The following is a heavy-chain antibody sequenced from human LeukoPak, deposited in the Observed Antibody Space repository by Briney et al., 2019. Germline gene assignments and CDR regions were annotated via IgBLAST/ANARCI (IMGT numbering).Heavy chain of an antibody. D-gene: IGHD2-15*01. CDR2: ISSSSSTI. CDR3: ARVLKTSGYCSGGSCSYYYYGMDV. Sequence: GGSLRLSCAASGFTFSSYSMNWVRQAPGKGLEWVSYISSSSSTIYYADSVKGRFTISRDNAKNSLYLQMNSLRDEDTAVYYCARVLKTSGYCSGGSCSYYYYGMDVWGQGTTVTVSS. J-gene: IGHJ6*02. CDR1: GFTFSSYS. V-gene: IGHV3-48*02.